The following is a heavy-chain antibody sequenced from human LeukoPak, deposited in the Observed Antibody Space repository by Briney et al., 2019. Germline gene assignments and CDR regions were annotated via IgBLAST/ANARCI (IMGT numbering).Heavy chain of an antibody. Sequence: PWGSLRLSCAASGFTFSSYWMHWVRQAPGKGLVWVSRINSDGSSTSYADSVKGRFTISRDNAKNTLNLQMNSLRAEDTAVYYCARDLGYRYGPGLDYWGQGTLVTVSS. CDR3: ARDLGYRYGPGLDY. D-gene: IGHD5-18*01. V-gene: IGHV3-74*01. J-gene: IGHJ4*02. CDR1: GFTFSSYW. CDR2: INSDGSST.